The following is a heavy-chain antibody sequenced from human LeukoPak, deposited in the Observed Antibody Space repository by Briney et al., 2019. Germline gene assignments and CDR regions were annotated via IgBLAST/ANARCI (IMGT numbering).Heavy chain of an antibody. V-gene: IGHV3-21*01. J-gene: IGHJ6*03. CDR1: GFTFSSYS. CDR3: ARGPIVVVPAAIDGRGYYYYYMDV. CDR2: ISSSSSYI. Sequence: GGSLRLSCAASGFTFSSYSMNWVRQAPGKGLERVSSISSSSSYIYYADSVKGRFTISRDNAKNSLYLQMNSLRAEDTAVYYCARGPIVVVPAAIDGRGYYYYYMDVWGKGTTVTVSS. D-gene: IGHD2-2*02.